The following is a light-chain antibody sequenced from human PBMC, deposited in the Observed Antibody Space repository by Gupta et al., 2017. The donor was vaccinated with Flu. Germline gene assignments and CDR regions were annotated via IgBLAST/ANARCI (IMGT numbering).Light chain of an antibody. CDR2: YKSDSDK. V-gene: IGLV5-45*01. J-gene: IGLJ3*02. CDR1: SGIKVVTYR. CDR3: MIWHNSAWV. Sequence: WTMRSGIKVVTYRGYGYQQKPGSPPQVFLRYKSDSDKQQGSGVPSRFSGSKDASANAGILLIAGLQAEDEADYYCMIWHNSAWVFGGGTKLTVL.